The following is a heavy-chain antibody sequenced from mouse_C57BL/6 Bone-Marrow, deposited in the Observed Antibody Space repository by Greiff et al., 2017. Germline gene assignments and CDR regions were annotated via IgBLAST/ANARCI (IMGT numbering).Heavy chain of an antibody. CDR3: ARKGSNAAWFAY. Sequence: VKLQASGGGLVKPGGSLKLSCAASGFTFSSYALSWVRQTPEKGLEWVATIGDGGSYTYYPDNVKGRFTISRDNDKNNLYLQMSHLKSEDTAMFYCARKGSNAAWFAYWGQGTLFTGSA. D-gene: IGHD2-5*01. CDR2: IGDGGSYT. CDR1: GFTFSSYA. J-gene: IGHJ3*01. V-gene: IGHV5-4*03.